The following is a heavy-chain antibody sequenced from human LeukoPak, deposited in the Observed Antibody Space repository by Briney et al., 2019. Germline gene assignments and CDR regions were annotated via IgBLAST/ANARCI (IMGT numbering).Heavy chain of an antibody. CDR1: GFTFSSYW. D-gene: IGHD6-13*01. Sequence: PGGSLRLSCAASGFTFSSYWMHWVRQAPGKGLVWVSRINSDGSSTSYADSVKGRFTISRDNAKNTLYLQMNSLRAEDTAVYYCASAISSSWSFEFDYWGQGTLVTVSS. CDR3: ASAISSSWSFEFDY. CDR2: INSDGSST. V-gene: IGHV3-74*01. J-gene: IGHJ4*02.